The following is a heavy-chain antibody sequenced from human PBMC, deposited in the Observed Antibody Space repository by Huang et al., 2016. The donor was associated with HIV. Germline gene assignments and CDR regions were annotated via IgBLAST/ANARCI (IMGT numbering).Heavy chain of an antibody. Sequence: QVLLVQSGAEVRKPGSSVKVSCTAFGGTFSSYAISWGRQDPGQGRGWMGGIISVVGTANYTQRFQVRVTITVDESTNTGYMELTRLTSEDTAVYYCARTAYSYGFRQGYNWFDPWGQGTPFTVSS. CDR1: GGTFSSYA. V-gene: IGHV1-69*13. CDR2: IISVVGTA. CDR3: ARTAYSYGFRQGYNWFDP. D-gene: IGHD5-18*01. J-gene: IGHJ5*02.